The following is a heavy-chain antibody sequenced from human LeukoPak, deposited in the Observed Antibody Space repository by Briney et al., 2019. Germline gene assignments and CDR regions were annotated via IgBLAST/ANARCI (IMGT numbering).Heavy chain of an antibody. CDR3: ARDNYGSGSYYKY. CDR1: GYIFTDYY. CDR2: INPNNGGT. D-gene: IGHD3-10*01. J-gene: IGHJ4*02. Sequence: ASVKVSCKASGYIFTDYYMNWVRQAPGQGLEWMGWINPNNGGTKYAQKFQGRVTMTRDTSISAAYMELGRLRSDDTAVCYCARDNYGSGSYYKYWGQGTPVTVSS. V-gene: IGHV1-2*02.